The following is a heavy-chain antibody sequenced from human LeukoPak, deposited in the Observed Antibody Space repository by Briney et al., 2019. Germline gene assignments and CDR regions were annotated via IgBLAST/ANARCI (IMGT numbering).Heavy chain of an antibody. CDR2: IRSKAYGGTT. V-gene: IGHV3-49*03. Sequence: GGSLRLSCTASGFTFGDYAMSWFRQAPGKGLEWGGFIRSKAYGGTTEYAASVKGRFTISRDDSKSIAYLQMNSLKTEDTAVYYCTRASLWFGELNWFDPWGQGTLVTVSS. D-gene: IGHD3-10*01. CDR3: TRASLWFGELNWFDP. J-gene: IGHJ5*02. CDR1: GFTFGDYA.